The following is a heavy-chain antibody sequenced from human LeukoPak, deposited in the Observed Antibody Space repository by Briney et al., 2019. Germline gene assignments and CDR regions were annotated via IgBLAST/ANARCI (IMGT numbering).Heavy chain of an antibody. J-gene: IGHJ4*02. V-gene: IGHV4-38-2*01. CDR2: IYHSGST. CDR1: GYSISSGYY. Sequence: SVTLSLTCAVSGYSISSGYYWGWIRQPPGKGLEWIGSIYHSGSTYYNPSLKSRVTISVDTSKNQFSLKLSSVTAADTAVYYCARGQRNPDYWGQGTLVTVSS. D-gene: IGHD6-25*01. CDR3: ARGQRNPDY.